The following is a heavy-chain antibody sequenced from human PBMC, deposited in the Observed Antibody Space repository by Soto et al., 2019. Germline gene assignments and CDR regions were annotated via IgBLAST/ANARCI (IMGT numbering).Heavy chain of an antibody. J-gene: IGHJ6*03. Sequence: SETLSLTCTVSGGSISSSSYYWGWIRQPPGKGLEWIGSIYYSGSTYYNPSLKNRVTLSVDTSKNQFSLKLISVTAADTTVYYCATKIIAAPSQAYYYYYYLDFSVQWTTVTVSS. CDR1: GGSISSSSYY. CDR2: IYYSGST. V-gene: IGHV4-39*01. CDR3: ATKIIAAPSQAYYYYYYLDF. D-gene: IGHD6-6*01.